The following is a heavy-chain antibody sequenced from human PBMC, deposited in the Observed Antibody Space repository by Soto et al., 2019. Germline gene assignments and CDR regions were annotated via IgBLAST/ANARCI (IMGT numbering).Heavy chain of an antibody. D-gene: IGHD2-21*01. V-gene: IGHV3-48*01. J-gene: IGHJ4*02. CDR1: GLTCSSFS. CDR3: TREWCSGGACYPPVFDY. CDR2: ISSSSSTI. Sequence: GGSLRLSCAASGLTCSSFSMNWVRQAPGKGLEWVSYISSSSSTIYYADSVKGRFTISRDNAKNSLYLQMNSLRAEDTAVYYCTREWCSGGACYPPVFDYWGLGTLVTVSS.